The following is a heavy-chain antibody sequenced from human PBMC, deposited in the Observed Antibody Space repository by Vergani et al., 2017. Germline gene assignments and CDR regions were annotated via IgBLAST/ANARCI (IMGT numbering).Heavy chain of an antibody. CDR2: ISYDGSNK. D-gene: IGHD3-22*01. Sequence: QVQLVESGGGLVKPGGSLRLSCAASGFTFSDYYMSWIRQAPGKGLEWVAVISYDGSNKYYADSVKGRFTISRDNSKNTLYLQMNSLRAEDTAVYYCAFYYDSSGYWGSIIDDAFDIWGQGTMVTVSS. V-gene: IGHV3-30*03. CDR1: GFTFSDYY. CDR3: AFYYDSSGYWGSIIDDAFDI. J-gene: IGHJ3*02.